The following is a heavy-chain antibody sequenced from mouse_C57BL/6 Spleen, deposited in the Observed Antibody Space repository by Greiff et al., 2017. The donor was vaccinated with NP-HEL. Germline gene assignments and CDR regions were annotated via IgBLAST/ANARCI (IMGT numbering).Heavy chain of an antibody. J-gene: IGHJ1*03. V-gene: IGHV1-64*01. CDR1: GYTFTSYW. CDR2: IHPNSGST. CDR3: ARGGPGHWYFDV. Sequence: VQLQQSGAELVKPGASVKLSCKASGYTFTSYWMHWVKQRPGQGLEWIGMIHPNSGSTNYNEKFKSKATLTVDKSSSTAYMQLSSLTSEDSAVYYCARGGPGHWYFDVWGTGTTVTVSS.